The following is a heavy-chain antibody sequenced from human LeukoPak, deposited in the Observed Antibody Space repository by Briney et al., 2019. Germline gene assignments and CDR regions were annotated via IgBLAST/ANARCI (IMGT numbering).Heavy chain of an antibody. V-gene: IGHV3-33*08. D-gene: IGHD2-21*02. Sequence: GRSLRLSCAASGFTFSSYAMHWVRQAPGKGLEWVAVIWYDGSNKYYADSVKGRFTISRDNSKNTLYLQMNSLRAEDTAVYYCARDQDIVVVTAPFDYWGQGTLVTVSS. CDR1: GFTFSSYA. J-gene: IGHJ4*02. CDR2: IWYDGSNK. CDR3: ARDQDIVVVTAPFDY.